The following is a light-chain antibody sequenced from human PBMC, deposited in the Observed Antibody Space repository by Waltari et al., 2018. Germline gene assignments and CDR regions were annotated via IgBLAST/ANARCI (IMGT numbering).Light chain of an antibody. Sequence: QSALTQPRSVSGSPGQSVTICCTGTSSDVGGYNFVPWYQQHPDQAPKLIIYDINKRPAGVPDRFSGSKSGNTASLTISGLQAEDEADYYCCSYVGSNIYWVFGGGTKLTVL. J-gene: IGLJ3*02. CDR1: SSDVGGYNF. V-gene: IGLV2-11*01. CDR2: DIN. CDR3: CSYVGSNIYWV.